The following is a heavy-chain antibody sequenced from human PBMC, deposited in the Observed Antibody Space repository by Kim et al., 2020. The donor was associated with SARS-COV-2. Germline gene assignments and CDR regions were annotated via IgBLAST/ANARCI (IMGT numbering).Heavy chain of an antibody. Sequence: NYAQNFQGRLSITADESTRTTYMELSSLRSEDTAIYYCVRGQSASFFDYWGQGTLVIVSS. V-gene: IGHV1-69*01. CDR3: VRGQSASFFDY. D-gene: IGHD2-2*01. J-gene: IGHJ4*02.